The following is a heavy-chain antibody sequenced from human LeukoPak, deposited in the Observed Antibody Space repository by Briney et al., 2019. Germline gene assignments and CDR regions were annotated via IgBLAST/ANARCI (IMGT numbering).Heavy chain of an antibody. CDR3: AGAVRSMTSVRAFDI. Sequence: GASVKVSCKASGGTFTNHPISWVRQVPGHGLEWIGGIVPLSGPPRYTDNVQGRVTMTTDERTNTAFMELSSLGPEDTAVYYCAGAVRSMTSVRAFDIWGQGTSVAVSS. D-gene: IGHD5/OR15-5a*01. J-gene: IGHJ3*02. V-gene: IGHV1-69*05. CDR1: GGTFTNHP. CDR2: IVPLSGPP.